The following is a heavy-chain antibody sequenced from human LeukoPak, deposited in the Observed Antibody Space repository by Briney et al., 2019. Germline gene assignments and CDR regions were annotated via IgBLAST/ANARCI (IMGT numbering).Heavy chain of an antibody. CDR2: INPNSGGT. CDR3: ARVSSFGELANDY. Sequence: GASVKVSCKASGYTFTGYFIHWVRQAPGQGLEWMGWINPNSGGTNYAQNFQDRVTMTRDMSISTAYMELSRLRSDDTALYYCARVSSFGELANDYWGQGTLVSVSS. CDR1: GYTFTGYF. V-gene: IGHV1-2*02. J-gene: IGHJ4*02. D-gene: IGHD3-10*01.